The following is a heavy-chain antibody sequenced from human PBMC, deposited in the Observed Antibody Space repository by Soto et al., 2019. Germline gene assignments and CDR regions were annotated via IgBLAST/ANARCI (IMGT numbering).Heavy chain of an antibody. Sequence: PSETLSLTCAVSGGSISSSNWWSWVRQPPGKGLEWIGEIYHSGSTNYNPSLKSRVTISVDKSKNQFSLKLSSVTAADTAVYYCARTGVGLQLLFDYWGQGTLVTVSS. D-gene: IGHD5-12*01. CDR2: IYHSGST. CDR3: ARTGVGLQLLFDY. CDR1: GGSISSSNW. J-gene: IGHJ4*02. V-gene: IGHV4-4*02.